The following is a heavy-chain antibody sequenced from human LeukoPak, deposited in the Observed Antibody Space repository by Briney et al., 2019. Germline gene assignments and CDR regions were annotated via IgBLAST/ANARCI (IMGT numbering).Heavy chain of an antibody. D-gene: IGHD1-1*01. CDR2: IYPGDSDT. J-gene: IGHJ4*02. V-gene: IGHV5-51*01. CDR1: GYSFTNYW. CDR3: ARPGGSWNHFDY. Sequence: GGALQISFKGSGYSFTNYWIGWVRPMPGKGLEWMGVIYPGDSDTRYSPSFQGQVTFSADKSISTAYLQWSSLTASDTAMYYCARPGGSWNHFDYWGQGTLVTVSS.